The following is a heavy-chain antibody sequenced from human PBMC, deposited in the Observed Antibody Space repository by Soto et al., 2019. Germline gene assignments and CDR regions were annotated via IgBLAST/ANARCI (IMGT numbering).Heavy chain of an antibody. CDR3: ARAHYYDNTGPPPV. CDR1: RFPFSRYP. D-gene: IGHD3-22*01. V-gene: IGHV3-64*04. J-gene: IGHJ4*02. CDR2: VRSDGSST. Sequence: GSLRLSCSACRFPFSRYPMNWLRQAPGKGLEYVSAVRSDGSSTYYAESVKGRFTISRDNAKNSLFLQMDSLRAEDTAVYYCARAHYYDNTGPPPVGGQGTRVTVPA.